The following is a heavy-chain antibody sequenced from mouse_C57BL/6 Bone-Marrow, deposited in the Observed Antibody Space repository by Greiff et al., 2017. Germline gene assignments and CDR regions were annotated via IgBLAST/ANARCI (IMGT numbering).Heavy chain of an antibody. Sequence: QVKLQQPGAELVMPGASVKLSCKASGYNFTSYWMHWVKQRPGQGLEWIGEIDPSDSSTNYNQKFKGKSTLPVDKSSSTAYMQLSSLTSEDSAVYYCARSYYGSSYNYFDYWGQGTTLTVSA. CDR2: IDPSDSST. CDR1: GYNFTSYW. CDR3: ARSYYGSSYNYFDY. D-gene: IGHD1-1*01. J-gene: IGHJ2*01. V-gene: IGHV1-69*01.